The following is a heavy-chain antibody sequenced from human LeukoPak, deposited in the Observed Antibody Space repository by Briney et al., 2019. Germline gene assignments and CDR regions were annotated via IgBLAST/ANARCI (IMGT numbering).Heavy chain of an antibody. J-gene: IGHJ4*02. Sequence: GGSLRLSCAASGFTLSDAWMTWVRQAPGKGLEWVGRIKSKTDGGTTDYAAPVKGRFTISRDDSKNTLYLQMNSLRAEDTAVYYCAREVAAGLDYWGQGTQVTVSS. CDR3: AREVAAGLDY. CDR2: IKSKTDGGTT. CDR1: GFTLSDAW. V-gene: IGHV3-15*05. D-gene: IGHD6-13*01.